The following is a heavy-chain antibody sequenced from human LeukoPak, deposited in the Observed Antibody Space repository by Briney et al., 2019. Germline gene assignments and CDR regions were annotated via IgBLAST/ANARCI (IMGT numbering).Heavy chain of an antibody. CDR2: IIPIFGTA. CDR3: ARGAYDSSGDDTTLDAFDI. J-gene: IGHJ3*02. Sequence: SVKVSCKASGGTFSSYAISWVRQAPGQGLEWMGGIIPIFGTANYAQKFQGRVTITADESTSTAYMELSSLRSEDTAVYYCARGAYDSSGDDTTLDAFDIWGQGTMVTVSS. CDR1: GGTFSSYA. V-gene: IGHV1-69*13. D-gene: IGHD3-22*01.